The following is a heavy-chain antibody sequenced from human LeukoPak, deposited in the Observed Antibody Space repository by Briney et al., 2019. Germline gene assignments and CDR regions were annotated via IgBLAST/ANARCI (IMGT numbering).Heavy chain of an antibody. V-gene: IGHV1-8*01. J-gene: IGHJ4*02. CDR1: GYTFTSYD. D-gene: IGHD3-10*01. CDR3: ARPHTMVRGVMALGY. Sequence: ASVKVSCKASGYTFTSYDINWVRQATGQGLEGMGWMNPNSGNTGYAQKFQGRVTMTRNTSISTAYMELSSLRSEDTAVYYCARPHTMVRGVMALGYWGQGTLVTVSS. CDR2: MNPNSGNT.